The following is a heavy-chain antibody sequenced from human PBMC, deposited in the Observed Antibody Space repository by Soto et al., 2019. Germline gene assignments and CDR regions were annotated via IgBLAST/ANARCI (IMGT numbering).Heavy chain of an antibody. Sequence: PGGSLRLSCAASGFTFSSYAMSWVRQAPGKGLEWVSAISGSGGSTYYADSVKGRFTISRDNAKNTLYLQMNSLRAGDTAVYYCARGGSGWPNYFDYWGQGTLVTVSS. J-gene: IGHJ4*02. CDR1: GFTFSSYA. V-gene: IGHV3-23*01. CDR2: ISGSGGST. D-gene: IGHD6-19*01. CDR3: ARGGSGWPNYFDY.